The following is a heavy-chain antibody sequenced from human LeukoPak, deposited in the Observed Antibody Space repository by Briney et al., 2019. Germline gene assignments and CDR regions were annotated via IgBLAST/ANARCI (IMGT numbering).Heavy chain of an antibody. CDR3: ARDTFDSSGYFYYFDY. CDR2: IYTSGST. J-gene: IGHJ4*02. D-gene: IGHD3-22*01. V-gene: IGHV4-4*07. CDR1: GGSISSYY. Sequence: SETLSLTCTVSGGSISSYYWSWIRQPAGKGLEWIGRIYTSGSTNYNPSLKSRVTMSVDTSKNQFSLKLSSVTAADTAVYYRARDTFDSSGYFYYFDYWGQGTLVTVSS.